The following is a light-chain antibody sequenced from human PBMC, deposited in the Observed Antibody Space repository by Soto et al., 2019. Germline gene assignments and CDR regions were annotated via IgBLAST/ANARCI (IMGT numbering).Light chain of an antibody. CDR2: DAS. CDR3: SSYTSSSNLVV. V-gene: IGLV2-14*03. CDR1: SSDVGDYNY. Sequence: QSVLTQPASVSGSPGQSITISCTGTSSDVGDYNYVSWYQHHPGKAPKLMIYDASNRPSGVSNRFSGSKSGNTASLTISGLQAEVEDDYYCSSYTSSSNLVVFGGGTKLTVL. J-gene: IGLJ2*01.